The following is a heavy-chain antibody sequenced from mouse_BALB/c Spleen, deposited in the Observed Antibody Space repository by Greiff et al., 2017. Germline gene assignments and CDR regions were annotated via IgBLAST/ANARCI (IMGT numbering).Heavy chain of an antibody. CDR2: IDPSDSET. V-gene: IGHV1S126*01. J-gene: IGHJ3*01. Sequence: VKLMESGPQLVRPGASVKISCKASGYSFTSYWMHWVKQRPGQGLEWIGMIDPSDSETRLNQKFKDKATLTVDKSSSTAYMQLSSPTSEDSAVYYCAMRTGFAYWGQGTLVTVSA. CDR3: AMRTGFAY. CDR1: GYSFTSYW.